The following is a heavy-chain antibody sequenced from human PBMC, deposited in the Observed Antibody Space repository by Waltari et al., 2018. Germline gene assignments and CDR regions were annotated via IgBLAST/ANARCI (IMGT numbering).Heavy chain of an antibody. CDR1: GYTFTGYY. J-gene: IGHJ4*02. Sequence: QMHLVQSGAEVKKPGASLKVSCKASGYTFTGYYMHWVRLAPGQGLEWMGRINPTSGGTNYAQKCQGRVTMTRDTSISTAYMELSRLRSDATAVYYCARHPDYGSGRFSYWGQGTLVTVSS. CDR3: ARHPDYGSGRFSY. V-gene: IGHV1-2*06. D-gene: IGHD3-10*01. CDR2: INPTSGGT.